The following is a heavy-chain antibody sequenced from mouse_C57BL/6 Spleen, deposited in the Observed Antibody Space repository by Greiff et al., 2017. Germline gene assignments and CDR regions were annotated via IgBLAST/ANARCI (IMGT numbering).Heavy chain of an antibody. CDR2: IRNKANGYTT. CDR1: GFTFTDYY. D-gene: IGHD1-1*01. J-gene: IGHJ1*03. V-gene: IGHV7-3*01. Sequence: EVKLMESGGGLVQPGGSLSLSCAASGFTFTDYYMSWVRQPPGKALEWLGFIRNKANGYTTEYSASVKGRFTISRDNSQSILYLQMNALRAEDSATYYCARLGYYGSSYYWYFDVWGTGTTVTVSS. CDR3: ARLGYYGSSYYWYFDV.